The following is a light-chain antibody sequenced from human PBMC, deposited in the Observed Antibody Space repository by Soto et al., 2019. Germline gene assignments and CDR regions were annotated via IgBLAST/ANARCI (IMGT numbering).Light chain of an antibody. J-gene: IGKJ4*01. V-gene: IGKV3-20*01. CDR2: GAS. CDR1: QSFSGSY. Sequence: EIVLTQSPGTLSLSPGERATLSCRASQSFSGSYLAWYQQKPGQAPRLLIHGASNRATGIPDRFSGSGSGTDFTLTISRLEPEDFAVYYCQQYGSSPLTFGGGTKVEIK. CDR3: QQYGSSPLT.